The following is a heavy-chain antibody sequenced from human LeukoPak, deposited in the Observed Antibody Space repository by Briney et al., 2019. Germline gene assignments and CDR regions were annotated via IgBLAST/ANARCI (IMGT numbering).Heavy chain of an antibody. V-gene: IGHV3-48*02. CDR1: GFTFSSYS. Sequence: GGSLRLSCAASGFTFSSYSMNWVRQAPGKGLEWVSYISSSSSTIYYADSVKGRFTISRDNAKNSLYLQMNSLRDEDTAVYYCAREAGGDYYYGMDVWGQGTTVTVSS. J-gene: IGHJ6*02. CDR3: AREAGGDYYYGMDV. CDR2: ISSSSSTI. D-gene: IGHD1-26*01.